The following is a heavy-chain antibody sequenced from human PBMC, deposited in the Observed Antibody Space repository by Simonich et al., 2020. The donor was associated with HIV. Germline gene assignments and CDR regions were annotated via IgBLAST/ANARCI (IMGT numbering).Heavy chain of an antibody. CDR2: INPNSGGT. CDR1: GYIFTGYY. Sequence: QVQLVQSGAEVKKPGASVSVSCKASGYIFTGYYIHWVRQAPGQGREWMGRINPNSGGTNYAQKFQGRVTMTRDTSISTAYMELSRLRSDDTAMYYCASPYSGYDLGYWGQGTLVTVSS. CDR3: ASPYSGYDLGY. J-gene: IGHJ4*02. V-gene: IGHV1-2*06. D-gene: IGHD5-12*01.